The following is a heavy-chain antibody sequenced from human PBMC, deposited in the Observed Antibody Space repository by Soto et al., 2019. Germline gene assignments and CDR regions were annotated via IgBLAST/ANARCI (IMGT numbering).Heavy chain of an antibody. CDR1: GVSISSYY. Sequence: SDTLSLTCTVSGVSISSYYWNWIRQPPGKGLEWIGNMHYSGTTNYNPSLKSRITISVDTSKNQFSLKLSSVTAADTAVYYCSAGNDHWGQGTLVTVSS. D-gene: IGHD6-13*01. V-gene: IGHV4-59*01. CDR2: MHYSGTT. J-gene: IGHJ4*02. CDR3: SAGNDH.